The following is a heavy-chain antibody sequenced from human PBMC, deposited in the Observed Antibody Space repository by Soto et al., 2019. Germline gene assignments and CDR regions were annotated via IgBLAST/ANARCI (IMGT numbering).Heavy chain of an antibody. CDR2: ISSSSSYT. CDR1: GFTFSDYH. D-gene: IGHD2-8*01. Sequence: KTGGSLRLSCAASGFTFSDYHMSWIRQAPGKGLEWVSYISSSSSYTNYADSVKGRFTISRDNAKNSLYLQMNSLRAEDTAVYYCARTPDCTNGVCSAGFDYWGQGTLVTVS. J-gene: IGHJ4*02. CDR3: ARTPDCTNGVCSAGFDY. V-gene: IGHV3-11*06.